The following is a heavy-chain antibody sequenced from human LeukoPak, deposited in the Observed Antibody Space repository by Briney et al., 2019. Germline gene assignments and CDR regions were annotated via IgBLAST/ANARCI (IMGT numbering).Heavy chain of an antibody. J-gene: IGHJ4*02. CDR2: INPNSGGT. D-gene: IGHD6-19*01. V-gene: IGHV1-2*06. CDR1: GYTFTGYY. CDR3: ATGHVAGTRSLGY. Sequence: ASVKVSCKASGYTFTGYYMHWVRQAPGQGLEWMGRINPNSGGTNYAQKFQGRVTMTRDTSISTAYMELSRLRSDDTAVYYCATGHVAGTRSLGYWGQGTLVTVSS.